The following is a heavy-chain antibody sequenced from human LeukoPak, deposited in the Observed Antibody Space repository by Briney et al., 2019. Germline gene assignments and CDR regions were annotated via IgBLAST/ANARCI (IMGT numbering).Heavy chain of an antibody. CDR3: ARDDVLSLGISFDL. J-gene: IGHJ2*01. D-gene: IGHD3-10*02. V-gene: IGHV6-1*01. CDR2: TYYRSKWYN. Sequence: RSQTLSLTCAISGDSVSSNSAAWNWIRQSPSRGLEWLGRTYYRSKWYNDYAVSVKGRIAINPDTSKNQFSLQLNSVTPEDTAVYYCARDDVLSLGISFDLWGRGTLVTVSS. CDR1: GDSVSSNSAA.